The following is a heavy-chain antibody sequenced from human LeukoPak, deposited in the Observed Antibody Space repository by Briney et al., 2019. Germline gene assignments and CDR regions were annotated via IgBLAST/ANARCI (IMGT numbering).Heavy chain of an antibody. J-gene: IGHJ4*02. CDR2: ISRSSTSI. V-gene: IGHV3-21*01. Sequence: GGSLRLSCAASGFTFTTYGMTWVRPAPGKGLEWVSTISRSSTSIFYAHSVKGRFTISRDDAKNSVSLQMSSLRVEDTAVYYCATDGAAWSRSYWGQGTLVTVSS. CDR1: GFTFTTYG. D-gene: IGHD2-8*02. CDR3: ATDGAAWSRSY.